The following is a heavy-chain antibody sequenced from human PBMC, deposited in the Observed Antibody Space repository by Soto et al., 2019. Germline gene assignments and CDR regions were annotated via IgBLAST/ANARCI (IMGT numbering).Heavy chain of an antibody. CDR2: ISGSSGST. Sequence: GGSLRLSCAASGFSFSNYAMSWVRQAPGKGLQWVSTISGSSGSTFYADSVKGRFTISRDNSKNTLYLQMNSLRAEDTAVYYCAREDGYRGGDAFDIWGQGTMVTVSS. V-gene: IGHV3-23*01. CDR3: AREDGYRGGDAFDI. J-gene: IGHJ3*02. D-gene: IGHD5-12*01. CDR1: GFSFSNYA.